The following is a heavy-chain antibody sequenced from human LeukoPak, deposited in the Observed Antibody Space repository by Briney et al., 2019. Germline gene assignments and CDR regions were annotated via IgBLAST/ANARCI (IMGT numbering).Heavy chain of an antibody. J-gene: IGHJ1*01. CDR3: ARRGDGYGGMTARYFQH. CDR1: GFTFSNYW. CDR2: IYVDGRTT. V-gene: IGHV3-74*01. D-gene: IGHD4-23*01. Sequence: PGGSLRLSCVASGFTFSNYWMHWVRQPPGKGLVWVSRIYVDGRTTNYADSVKGRFTISRDNAKNSLYLQMNSLRAEDTAVYYCARRGDGYGGMTARYFQHWGQGTLVTVSS.